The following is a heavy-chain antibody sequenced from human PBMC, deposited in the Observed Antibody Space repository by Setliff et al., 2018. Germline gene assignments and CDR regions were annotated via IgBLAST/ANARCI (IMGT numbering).Heavy chain of an antibody. J-gene: IGHJ4*02. CDR1: AYSFTDYY. D-gene: IGHD2-8*02. V-gene: IGHV1-18*01. CDR2: ISPHTGNT. CDR3: ARVMAVFAIEGLQGGGFDY. Sequence: ASVKVSCKTSAYSFTDYYIQWVRQAPGQGLEWMGWISPHTGNTYYTPKLHGRVTMTTDTSTNTAYMDLGSLRSDDTAFYFCARVMAVFAIEGLQGGGFDYWGQGTLVTVSS.